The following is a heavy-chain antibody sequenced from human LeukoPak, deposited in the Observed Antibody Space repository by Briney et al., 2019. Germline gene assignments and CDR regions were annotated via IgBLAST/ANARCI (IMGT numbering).Heavy chain of an antibody. J-gene: IGHJ4*02. CDR1: GGSISTYY. Sequence: PSETLSLTCTVSGGSISTYYWSWIRQPPGKGLEWIGFLYYSGSPNYNPSLKSRLTISIDTSRNQFSLQLSSVTAADTAVYYCARRGSGWSFDYWGQGTLVTVSS. CDR3: ARRGSGWSFDY. D-gene: IGHD6-19*01. CDR2: LYYSGSP. V-gene: IGHV4-59*08.